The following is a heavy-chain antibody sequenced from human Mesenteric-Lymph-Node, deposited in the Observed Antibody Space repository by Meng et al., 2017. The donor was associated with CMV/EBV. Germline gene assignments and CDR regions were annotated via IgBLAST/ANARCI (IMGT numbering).Heavy chain of an antibody. CDR1: TFSSYG. CDR2: IIPIYGTT. Sequence: TFSSYGISWVRQAPGQGLEWMGGIIPIYGTTNYAQKFQGRVTITADKSTSTAYMELSSLRSEDTAVYYCARVDLRYCSSTSCYGFFDYWGQGTLVTVSS. CDR3: ARVDLRYCSSTSCYGFFDY. J-gene: IGHJ4*02. V-gene: IGHV1-69*06. D-gene: IGHD2-2*01.